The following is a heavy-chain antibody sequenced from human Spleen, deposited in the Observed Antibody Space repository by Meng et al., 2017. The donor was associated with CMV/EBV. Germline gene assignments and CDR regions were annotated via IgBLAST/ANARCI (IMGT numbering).Heavy chain of an antibody. V-gene: IGHV1-69*04. CDR3: AKDEWSGYGPLRPPYDY. J-gene: IGHJ4*02. D-gene: IGHD3-3*01. CDR1: GGTFSSYT. Sequence: SVKVSCKASGGTFSSYTISWVRQAPGQGLEWMGRIIPILGIANYAQKFQGRVTITADNSKNTLYLQMNSLRAEDTAVYYCAKDEWSGYGPLRPPYDYWGQGTLVTVSS. CDR2: IIPILGIA.